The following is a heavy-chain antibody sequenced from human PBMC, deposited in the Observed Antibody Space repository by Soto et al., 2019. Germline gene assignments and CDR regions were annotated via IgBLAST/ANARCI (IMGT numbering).Heavy chain of an antibody. J-gene: IGHJ6*02. CDR2: IYYSGST. CDR3: ARRPFNCSGGSCFFYGMDV. Sequence: SETLTLTCTVSGGSISSSSYYWGWIRQPPRKGLEWIGSIYYSGSTYYNPSLKSRVTISVDTSKNQFSLKLSSVTAADTAVYYCARRPFNCSGGSCFFYGMDVWGQGTTVTVSS. CDR1: GGSISSSSYY. D-gene: IGHD2-15*01. V-gene: IGHV4-39*01.